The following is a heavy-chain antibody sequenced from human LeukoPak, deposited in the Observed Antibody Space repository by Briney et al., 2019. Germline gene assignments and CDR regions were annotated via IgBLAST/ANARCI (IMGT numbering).Heavy chain of an antibody. CDR2: ISHDGRND. Sequence: GGTLRLSCAASRFIFSNFDLHWVRQPPGKGLEWVAVISHDGRNDFYGDSVKGRFTISRDNSQNTLYLQMNSLRAEDTAVYYCARGGYYAMDVWGQGTTVTVSS. V-gene: IGHV3-30*03. CDR3: ARGGYYAMDV. J-gene: IGHJ6*02. CDR1: RFIFSNFD.